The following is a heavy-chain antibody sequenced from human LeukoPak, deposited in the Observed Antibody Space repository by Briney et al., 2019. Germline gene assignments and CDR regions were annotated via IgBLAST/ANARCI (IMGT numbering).Heavy chain of an antibody. CDR2: INYSGTT. CDR1: GDSITSSSYY. J-gene: IGHJ5*02. V-gene: IGHV4-39*02. CDR3: ARGHFIYSITWFWFDP. D-gene: IGHD6-13*01. Sequence: SETLSLTCTVSGDSITSSSYYWGWIRQPSGEGLEWIGSINYSGTTYYNPSLKSRVTISMDTSNNHVSLKMTSVTAADTAVYYCARGHFIYSITWFWFDPWGQGTLVTVSS.